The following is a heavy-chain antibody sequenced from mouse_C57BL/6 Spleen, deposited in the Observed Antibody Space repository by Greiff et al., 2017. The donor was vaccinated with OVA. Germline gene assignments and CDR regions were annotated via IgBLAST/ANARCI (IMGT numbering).Heavy chain of an antibody. CDR2: ISYDGSN. V-gene: IGHV3-6*01. Sequence: EVKLMESGPGLVKPSQSLSLTCSVTGYSITSGYYWNWIRQFPGNKLEWMGYISYDGSNNYNPSLKNRISITRDTSKNQFFLKLNSVTTEDTATYYCARDRLTGFAYWGQGTLVTVSA. D-gene: IGHD1-2*01. CDR3: ARDRLTGFAY. CDR1: GYSITSGYY. J-gene: IGHJ3*01.